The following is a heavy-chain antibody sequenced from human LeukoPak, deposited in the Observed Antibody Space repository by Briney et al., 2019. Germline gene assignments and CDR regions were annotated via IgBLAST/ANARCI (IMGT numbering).Heavy chain of an antibody. V-gene: IGHV3-23*01. CDR1: GFTFSSYA. D-gene: IGHD2-2*01. J-gene: IGHJ4*02. CDR3: AKASDTVVVPAAMGFDY. Sequence: GGSLRLSCAASGFTFSSYAMSWVRQAPGKGREWVSAISGSGDSTYYADSVKGRFTISRDNSKNTLYLQMNSLRAEDTAVYYCAKASDTVVVPAAMGFDYWGQGTLVTVSS. CDR2: ISGSGDST.